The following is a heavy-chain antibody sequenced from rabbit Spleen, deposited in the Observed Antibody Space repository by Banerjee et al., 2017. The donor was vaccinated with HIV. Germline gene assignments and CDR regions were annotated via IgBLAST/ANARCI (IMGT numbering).Heavy chain of an antibody. D-gene: IGHD1-1*01. J-gene: IGHJ6*01. Sequence: QEQLVESGGGLVKPGASLTLICTASGFSFSSGYDMCWVRQAPGKGLEWIACVYAGSSGNTYSATWAKGRFTISKTSSTTVTLQMTSLTAADTATYFCARDTSSSFSSYGMDLWGQGTLVTVS. CDR3: ARDTSSSFSSYGMDL. CDR2: VYAGSSGNT. V-gene: IGHV1S45*01. CDR1: GFSFSSGYD.